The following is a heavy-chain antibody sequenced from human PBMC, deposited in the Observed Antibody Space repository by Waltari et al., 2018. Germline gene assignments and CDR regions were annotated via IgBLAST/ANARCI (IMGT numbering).Heavy chain of an antibody. CDR2: ISSTSSNR. V-gene: IGHV3-48*01. CDR1: EFIFTTYA. J-gene: IGHJ4*02. D-gene: IGHD3-22*01. Sequence: EVQLVESGGGLVQPGGSLRLSCAASEFIFTTYAINWVRQPPGKGLEWVSSISSTSSNRYYADAVKGRFTIARDKAKNSLFLQMNSLRAEETAVYYWARDYYDSSGYFRRPFDYWGQGTLVNVSS. CDR3: ARDYYDSSGYFRRPFDY.